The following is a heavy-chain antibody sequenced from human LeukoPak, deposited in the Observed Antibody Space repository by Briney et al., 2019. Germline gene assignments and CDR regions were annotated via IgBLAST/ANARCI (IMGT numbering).Heavy chain of an antibody. CDR1: GGSISSSSYY. J-gene: IGHJ3*02. CDR3: ARDFRSVLRYFADAFDI. V-gene: IGHV4-39*07. D-gene: IGHD3-9*01. Sequence: TSETLSLTCTVSGGSISSSSYYWGWIRQPPGKGLEWIGSIYYSGSTYYNPSLKSRVTISVDTSKNQFSLKLSSVTAADTAVYYCARDFRSVLRYFADAFDIWGQGTMVTVSS. CDR2: IYYSGST.